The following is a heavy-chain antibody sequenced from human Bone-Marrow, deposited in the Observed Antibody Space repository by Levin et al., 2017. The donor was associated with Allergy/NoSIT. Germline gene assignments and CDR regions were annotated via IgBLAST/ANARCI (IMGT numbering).Heavy chain of an antibody. CDR1: GFTFSSYW. CDR3: ARVGGTTVTTWLDY. V-gene: IGHV3-74*01. Sequence: GGSLRLSCAASGFTFSSYWMHWVRQAPGKGLVWVSRINSDGSSTSYADSVKGRFTISRDNAKNTLYLQMNSLRAEDTAVYYCARVGGTTVTTWLDYWGQGTLVTVSS. CDR2: INSDGSST. D-gene: IGHD4-17*01. J-gene: IGHJ4*02.